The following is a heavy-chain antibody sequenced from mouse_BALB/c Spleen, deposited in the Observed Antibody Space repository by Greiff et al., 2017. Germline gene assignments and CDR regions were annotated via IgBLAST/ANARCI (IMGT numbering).Heavy chain of an antibody. CDR1: GFTFSSYG. D-gene: IGHD3-2*02. Sequence: VQLKESGGDLVKPGGSLKLSCAASGFTFSSYGMSWVRQTPDKRLEWVATISSGGSYTYYPDSVKGRFTISRNNAKNTLYLQMSSLKSEDTAMYYCARPSTGRFADWGQGTLVTVSA. CDR2: ISSGGSYT. V-gene: IGHV5-6*01. CDR3: ARPSTGRFAD. J-gene: IGHJ3*01.